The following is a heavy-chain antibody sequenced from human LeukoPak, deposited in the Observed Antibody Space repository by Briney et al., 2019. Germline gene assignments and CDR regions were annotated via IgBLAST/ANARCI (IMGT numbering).Heavy chain of an antibody. J-gene: IGHJ4*02. CDR2: ISGSGGST. CDR3: AKGGIYCSSTSCPRPFDY. D-gene: IGHD2-2*01. V-gene: IGHV3-23*01. CDR1: GFTFSSYA. Sequence: GGSLRLSCAASGFTFSSYAMSWVRQAPGKGLGWVSAISGSGGSTYYADSVKGRFTISRDNSKNTLYLQMNSLRAEDTAVYYCAKGGIYCSSTSCPRPFDYWGQGTLVTVSS.